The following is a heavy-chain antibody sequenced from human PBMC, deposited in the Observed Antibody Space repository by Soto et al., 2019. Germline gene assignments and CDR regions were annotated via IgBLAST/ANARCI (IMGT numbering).Heavy chain of an antibody. Sequence: VASVKVSCKSSGYTFTNYALHWVRQAPGHGLEWMGWVNPSNGLTRYSENFQGRLSLTRDTSANTSYMELSSLRRDDTAVYYCARRLPPFDVWGQGTMVTVSS. V-gene: IGHV1-3*01. CDR3: ARRLPPFDV. CDR1: GYTFTNYA. CDR2: VNPSNGLT. J-gene: IGHJ3*01.